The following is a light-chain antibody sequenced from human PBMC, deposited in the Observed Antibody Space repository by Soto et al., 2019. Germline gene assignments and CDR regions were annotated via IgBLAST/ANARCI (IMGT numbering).Light chain of an antibody. J-gene: IGLJ2*01. CDR1: SSNIGAYYD. V-gene: IGLV1-40*01. CDR2: GNT. CDR3: QSYDSSLSVVV. Sequence: QAVVTQPPSVSGAPGQRVTISCTGSSSNIGAYYDVHWYQQLPGTAPKLLIHGNTNRPSGVPDRFSGSKSGTSASLAITGLQAEDEADYYCQSYDSSLSVVVFGGGTKVTVL.